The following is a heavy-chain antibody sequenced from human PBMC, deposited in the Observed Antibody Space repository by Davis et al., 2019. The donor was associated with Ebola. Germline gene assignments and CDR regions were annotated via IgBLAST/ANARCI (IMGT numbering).Heavy chain of an antibody. J-gene: IGHJ6*02. CDR2: ISGSGGST. CDR3: AKGGYSYGFYYYYGMGV. D-gene: IGHD5-18*01. Sequence: GGSLRLSCAASGFTFSSNAMSWVRQAPGKGLEWVSAISGSGGSTYYADSVKGRFTISRDNSKNTLYLQMNSLRAEDTAVYYCAKGGYSYGFYYYYGMGVWGQGTTITVSS. V-gene: IGHV3-23*01. CDR1: GFTFSSNA.